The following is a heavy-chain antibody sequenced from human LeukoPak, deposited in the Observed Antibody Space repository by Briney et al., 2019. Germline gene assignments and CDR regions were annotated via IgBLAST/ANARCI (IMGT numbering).Heavy chain of an antibody. J-gene: IGHJ4*02. CDR2: ISGSGGST. CDR1: GFTFSSYA. CDR3: ARDYYGSGSYSY. D-gene: IGHD3-10*01. V-gene: IGHV3-23*01. Sequence: GGSLRLSRAASGFTFSSYAMSWVRQAPGKGLEWVSAISGSGGSTYYADSVKGRFTISRDNAKNSLYLQMNSLRAEDTAVYYCARDYYGSGSYSYWGQGTLVTVSS.